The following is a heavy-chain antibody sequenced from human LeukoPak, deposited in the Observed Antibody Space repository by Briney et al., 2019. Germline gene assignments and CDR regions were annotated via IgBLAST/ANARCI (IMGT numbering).Heavy chain of an antibody. CDR3: ARENGDYSPFDY. CDR1: GFTFSSYS. V-gene: IGHV3-21*01. D-gene: IGHD4-17*01. Sequence: GGSLRLPCAASGFTFSSYSMNWVRQAPGKGLEWVSSISSSSSYIYYADSVKGRFTISRDNAKNSLYLQMNSLRAEDTAVYYCARENGDYSPFDYWGQGTLVTVSS. J-gene: IGHJ4*02. CDR2: ISSSSSYI.